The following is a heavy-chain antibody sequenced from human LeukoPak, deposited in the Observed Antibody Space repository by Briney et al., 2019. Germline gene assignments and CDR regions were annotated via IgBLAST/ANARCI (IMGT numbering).Heavy chain of an antibody. CDR1: GFTFSSYS. D-gene: IGHD3-3*01. Sequence: PGGSLRLSCAASGFTFSSYSMNWVRQAPGKGLEWVSYISSSSSTIYYADSVKGRFTTSRDNAKNSLYLQMNSPRAEDTAVYYCATSEEWFAPDYWGQGTLVTVSS. V-gene: IGHV3-48*04. CDR2: ISSSSSTI. CDR3: ATSEEWFAPDY. J-gene: IGHJ4*02.